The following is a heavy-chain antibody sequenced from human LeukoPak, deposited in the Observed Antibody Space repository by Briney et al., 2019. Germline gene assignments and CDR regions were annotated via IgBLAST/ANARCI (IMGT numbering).Heavy chain of an antibody. D-gene: IGHD3-10*01. Sequence: GGSLRLSCAASGFTFTTYWMGWVRQAPGKGLEWVASIKQDGNEKYYVDSVKGRFTISRDSAENTLYLQMRSLKAEDTAFYYCARPLLYYYGSETYFWFDLWGQGTLVTVSS. CDR2: IKQDGNEK. J-gene: IGHJ5*02. CDR3: ARPLLYYYGSETYFWFDL. CDR1: GFTFTTYW. V-gene: IGHV3-7*01.